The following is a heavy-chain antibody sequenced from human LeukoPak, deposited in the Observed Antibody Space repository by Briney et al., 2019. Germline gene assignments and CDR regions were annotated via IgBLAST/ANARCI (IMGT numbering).Heavy chain of an antibody. V-gene: IGHV4-59*01. J-gene: IGHJ2*01. CDR1: GGSISSYY. CDR2: IYYSGSA. Sequence: PSETLSLTCTVSGGSISSYYWSWIRQPPGKGLEWIGYIYYSGSANYNPSLKSPGTISVDTSKNQFSLKLSSVTAADTAVYYCARGVGATYDLWCRGTLVTVSS. CDR3: ARGVGATYDL. D-gene: IGHD1-26*01.